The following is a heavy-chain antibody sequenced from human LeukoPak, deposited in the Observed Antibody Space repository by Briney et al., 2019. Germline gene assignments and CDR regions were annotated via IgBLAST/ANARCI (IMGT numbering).Heavy chain of an antibody. CDR2: ISSSGSTI. V-gene: IGHV3-48*03. D-gene: IGHD5-18*01. CDR1: GFTFSSYE. J-gene: IGHJ4*02. CDR3: ARVGYSYGLDYFDY. Sequence: PGGSLRLSCSASGFTFSSYEMNWVRQAPGKGLEWVSYISSSGSTIYYSDSVKGRFTISRDNAKNSLYLQMNSLRAEDTAVYYCARVGYSYGLDYFDYWGQGDLVTVSS.